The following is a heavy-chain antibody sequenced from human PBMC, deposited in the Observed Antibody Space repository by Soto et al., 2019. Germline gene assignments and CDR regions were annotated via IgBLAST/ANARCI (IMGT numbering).Heavy chain of an antibody. CDR3: ARGTSGYDHYFDT. CDR2: INWNSNSR. V-gene: IGHV3-20*04. J-gene: IGHJ4*02. CDR1: GFNFDDYG. Sequence: EVQLVESGGGVVRPGGSLRLSCAASGFNFDDYGMSWVRQAPGKGLEWVSGINWNSNSRGYADSLKVRFTISRDNVQNSLYLEMNSLRAEDTAFYYCARGTSGYDHYFDTWGQGTLVTVSS. D-gene: IGHD5-12*01.